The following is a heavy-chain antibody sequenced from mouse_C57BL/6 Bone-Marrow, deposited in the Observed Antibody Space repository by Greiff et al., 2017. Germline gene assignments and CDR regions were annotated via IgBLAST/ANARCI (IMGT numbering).Heavy chain of an antibody. CDR3: ARRGLLPGFAY. Sequence: VQRVESGPELVKPGASVKISCKASGYAFSSSWMNWVKQRPGKGLEWIGRIYPGDGDTNYNGKFKGKATLTADKSSSTAYMQLSSLTSEDSAVYFCARRGLLPGFAYWGQGTLVTVSA. D-gene: IGHD2-1*01. CDR1: GYAFSSSW. V-gene: IGHV1-82*01. J-gene: IGHJ3*01. CDR2: IYPGDGDT.